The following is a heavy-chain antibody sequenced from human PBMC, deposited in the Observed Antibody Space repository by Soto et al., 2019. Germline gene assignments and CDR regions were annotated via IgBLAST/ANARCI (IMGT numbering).Heavy chain of an antibody. D-gene: IGHD3-16*01. Sequence: QVQLVQSGAEVKKPGASVKVSCKASGYTFTSYYMQWVLQAPGQGLEWMGIINPSGGRTRYVQKFEGRITVTNDPPTSTVYLELSSLRSEETAVYYCARSFPVYNDYIWGRDLDSWGQGTLVTVSS. V-gene: IGHV1-46*01. J-gene: IGHJ4*02. CDR1: GYTFTSYY. CDR3: ARSFPVYNDYIWGRDLDS. CDR2: INPSGGRT.